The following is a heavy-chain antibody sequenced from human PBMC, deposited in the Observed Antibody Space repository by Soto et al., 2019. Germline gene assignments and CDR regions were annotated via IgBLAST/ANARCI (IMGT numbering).Heavy chain of an antibody. CDR1: GFTFSSYG. CDR3: ARDRGSIADYYYYGMDV. CDR2: IWYDGSNK. Sequence: GGSLRLSCAASGFTFSSYGMHWVRQAPGKGLEWVAVIWYDGSNKYYADSVKGRFTISRDNSKNTLYLQMNSLRAEDTAVYYCARDRGSIADYYYYGMDVWGQGTTVTVSS. V-gene: IGHV3-33*01. J-gene: IGHJ6*02. D-gene: IGHD6-6*01.